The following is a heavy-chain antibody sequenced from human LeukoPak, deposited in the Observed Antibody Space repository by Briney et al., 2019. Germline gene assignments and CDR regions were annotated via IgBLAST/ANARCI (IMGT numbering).Heavy chain of an antibody. V-gene: IGHV1-2*02. Sequence: ASVKVSCKASGYTFTGYYMHWVRQAPGQRLEWMGWINPNSGGTNYAQKFQGRVTMTRDTSISTAYMELSRLRSDDTAVYYCARKGQWLVSFDYWGQGTLVTVSS. CDR1: GYTFTGYY. CDR3: ARKGQWLVSFDY. D-gene: IGHD6-19*01. J-gene: IGHJ4*02. CDR2: INPNSGGT.